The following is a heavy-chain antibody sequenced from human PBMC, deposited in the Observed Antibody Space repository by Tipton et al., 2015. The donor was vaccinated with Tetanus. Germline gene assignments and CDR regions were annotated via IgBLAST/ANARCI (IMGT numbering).Heavy chain of an antibody. CDR3: ARRLGPYTGDQIWHFDL. CDR1: GYNFNLYW. CDR2: IYPGDSDT. Sequence: QLVQSGAEVKKPGESLKISCQGSGYNFNLYWIAWVRQMPGKGLEWMGIIYPGDSDTTYSPSFQGQVTISADRSIPTAYLQWSSLKAPDTAVFFCARRLGPYTGDQIWHFDLWGRGTLVTVSS. D-gene: IGHD7-27*01. V-gene: IGHV5-51*01. J-gene: IGHJ2*01.